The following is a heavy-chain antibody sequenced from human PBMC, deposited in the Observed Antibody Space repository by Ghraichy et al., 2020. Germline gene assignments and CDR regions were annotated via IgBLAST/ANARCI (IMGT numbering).Heavy chain of an antibody. CDR3: TRGGDSSGYYYGY. Sequence: GGSLRLSCAASGFTFSGSAMHWVRQASGKGLEWVGRIRSKANSYATAYAASVKGRFTISRDDSKNTAYLQMNSLKTEDTAVYYCTRGGDSSGYYYGYWGQGTLVTVSS. D-gene: IGHD3-22*01. CDR2: IRSKANSYAT. J-gene: IGHJ4*02. CDR1: GFTFSGSA. V-gene: IGHV3-73*01.